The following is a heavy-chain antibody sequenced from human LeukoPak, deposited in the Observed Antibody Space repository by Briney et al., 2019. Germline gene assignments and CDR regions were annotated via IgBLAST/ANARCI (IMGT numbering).Heavy chain of an antibody. J-gene: IGHJ3*01. CDR1: GGSISSSSHY. D-gene: IGHD3-22*01. CDR3: AREKTAYYYDRSGFPEGAFDV. CDR2: VYYSGST. V-gene: IGHV4-31*03. Sequence: SETLSLTCTVSGGSISSSSHYWSWLRHLPGKGLEWIGYVYYSGSTYYNPSLESRITMSVDTTENQFSLKLTSVTAADTAVYYCAREKTAYYYDRSGFPEGAFDVWGQGTMVTVSS.